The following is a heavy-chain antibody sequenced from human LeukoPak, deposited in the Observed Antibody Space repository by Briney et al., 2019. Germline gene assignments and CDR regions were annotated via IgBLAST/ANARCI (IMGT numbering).Heavy chain of an antibody. J-gene: IGHJ4*02. CDR1: GYTFTGYY. Sequence: ASVKVSCKTSGYTFTGYYINWLRQAPGQGLEWMGWLNPDSGGTNYGAKFQGRVTMTRDTSITTAYMELSGLASDDTAVYYCARDNGRATIFGVVINDRHFDYWGQGTLVTVSS. V-gene: IGHV1-2*02. D-gene: IGHD3-3*01. CDR3: ARDNGRATIFGVVINDRHFDY. CDR2: LNPDSGGT.